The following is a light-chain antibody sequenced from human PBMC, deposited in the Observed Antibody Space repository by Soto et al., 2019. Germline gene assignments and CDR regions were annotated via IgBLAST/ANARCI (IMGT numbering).Light chain of an antibody. Sequence: EIVLTQSPGTLSLSPGERATLSCRASQSVSSSYLAWYQQTPDQAPRLLIYGASSRATGIPDRFSGSGSRTDFTITISRLEPEDFAVYYCQQYGSSQSFGQGTKVEIK. V-gene: IGKV3-20*01. CDR2: GAS. CDR3: QQYGSSQS. CDR1: QSVSSSY. J-gene: IGKJ1*01.